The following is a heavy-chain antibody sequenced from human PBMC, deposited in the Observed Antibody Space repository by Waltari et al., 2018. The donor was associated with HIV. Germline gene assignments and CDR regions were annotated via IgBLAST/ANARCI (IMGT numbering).Heavy chain of an antibody. J-gene: IGHJ6*02. CDR2: INPNSGGT. V-gene: IGHV1-2*02. D-gene: IGHD6-13*01. Sequence: QGLEWMGWINPNSGGTNYAQKFQGRVTMTRDTSISTAYMELSRLRSDDTAVYYCARGQAGIAAHYYYYGMDVWGQGTTVTVSS. CDR3: ARGQAGIAAHYYYYGMDV.